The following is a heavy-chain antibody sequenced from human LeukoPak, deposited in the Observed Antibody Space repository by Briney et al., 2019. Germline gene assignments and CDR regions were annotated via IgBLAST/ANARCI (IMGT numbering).Heavy chain of an antibody. D-gene: IGHD4-11*01. V-gene: IGHV1-2*02. CDR1: GYTFTGYY. CDR3: AKDRPGTDYSENY. Sequence: SVKISCKASGYTFTGYYMHWVRQAPGQGLEWMGWINPNSGGTNYAQKFQGRVTMTRDTSISTAYMELSRLRSDDTAVYYCAKDRPGTDYSENYWGQGTLVTVSS. J-gene: IGHJ4*02. CDR2: INPNSGGT.